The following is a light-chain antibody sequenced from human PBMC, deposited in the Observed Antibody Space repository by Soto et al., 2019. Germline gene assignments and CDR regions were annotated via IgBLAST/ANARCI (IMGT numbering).Light chain of an antibody. CDR2: GSF. CDR3: QQYNDSPPIT. J-gene: IGKJ5*01. Sequence: PGTFSQSPASRATLSCWVSQSVDNNVAWYQQKPGQAPRLLIVGSFARATGIQARFSGSGSGSEFTLTISGLQSEDFAVYYCQQYNDSPPITFRQGTRLE. V-gene: IGKV3-15*01. CDR1: QSVDNN.